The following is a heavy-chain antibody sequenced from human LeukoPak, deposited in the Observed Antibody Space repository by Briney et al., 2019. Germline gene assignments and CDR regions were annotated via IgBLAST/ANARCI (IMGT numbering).Heavy chain of an antibody. CDR2: FDPEDGET. V-gene: IGHV1-24*01. CDR3: ARDLGVVPAAMVY. J-gene: IGHJ4*02. D-gene: IGHD2-2*01. CDR1: GYTLTELS. Sequence: ASVKVSCKVSGYTLTELSMHWVRQAPGKGLEWMGGFDPEDGETIYAQKFQGRVTMTRDTSISTAYMELSRLRSDDTAVYYCARDLGVVPAAMVYWGQGTLVTVSS.